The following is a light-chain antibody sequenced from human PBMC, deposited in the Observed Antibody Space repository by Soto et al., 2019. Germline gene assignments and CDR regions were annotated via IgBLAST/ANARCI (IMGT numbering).Light chain of an antibody. Sequence: QSSLTQPAAVSGSPGQSITISCTGTISDIGLYNYVSWYQQHPGKAPKLVIYEVSNRPSGVSDRFSGSKSDNTASLTISGLQAEDEANYYCSSFTTTSTLDFGAGTKVTVL. CDR2: EVS. CDR1: ISDIGLYNY. CDR3: SSFTTTSTLD. V-gene: IGLV2-14*01. J-gene: IGLJ1*01.